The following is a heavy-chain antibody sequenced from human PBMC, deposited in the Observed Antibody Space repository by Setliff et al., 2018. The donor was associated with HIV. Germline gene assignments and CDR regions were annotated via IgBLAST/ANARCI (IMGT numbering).Heavy chain of an antibody. Sequence: SETLSLTCAVYGGSFSGYYWSWIRQSPGKGLEWIGEINHSGSANYNPSLKSRVTISVDTPKNQFSVKLTSVTAADTAVYYCARGYEGSSPGGAFDIWGQGTTVTVSS. J-gene: IGHJ3*02. CDR2: INHSGSA. CDR1: GGSFSGYY. V-gene: IGHV4-34*01. D-gene: IGHD6-6*01. CDR3: ARGYEGSSPGGAFDI.